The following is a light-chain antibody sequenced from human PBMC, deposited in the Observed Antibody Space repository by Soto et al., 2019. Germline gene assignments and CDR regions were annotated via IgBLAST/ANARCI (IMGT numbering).Light chain of an antibody. CDR1: QSPLYSDGNTY. J-gene: IGKJ1*01. Sequence: DVVMTQSPLSLTVTLGQAASISCRSSQSPLYSDGNTYLNWFHQRPGQSPRRLIDKVSNRDSGVPDRFSGSASGTDFTLQISRVEAEDVGVYYCMQGTHWPWTFGQGTKVEIK. CDR3: MQGTHWPWT. V-gene: IGKV2-30*01. CDR2: KVS.